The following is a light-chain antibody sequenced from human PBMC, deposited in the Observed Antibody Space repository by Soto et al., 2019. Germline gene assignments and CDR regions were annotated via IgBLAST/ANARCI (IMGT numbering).Light chain of an antibody. CDR3: QAWDNNTAV. J-gene: IGLJ2*01. Sequence: SYELTQPPSVSVSPGQTASITSSGAKLGDKYASWYQQKPGQSPVLVIYQDSKRPSGIPERFSGSNSGNTATLTISGTQTMDEADYYCQAWDNNTAVFGGGTKLTVL. CDR2: QDS. CDR1: KLGDKY. V-gene: IGLV3-1*01.